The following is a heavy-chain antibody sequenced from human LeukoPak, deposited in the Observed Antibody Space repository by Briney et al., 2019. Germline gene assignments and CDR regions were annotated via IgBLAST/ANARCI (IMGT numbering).Heavy chain of an antibody. Sequence: SETLSLTCTVSGGSMSSHYWSWIRQPPGKGLEWIGYIYYSGSTNYNPSLKSRVTISVDTSKNQFSLKLSSVTAADTAVYYCARESREMATIGTFDYWGQGTLVTVSS. D-gene: IGHD5-24*01. CDR2: IYYSGST. CDR3: ARESREMATIGTFDY. J-gene: IGHJ4*02. CDR1: GGSMSSHY. V-gene: IGHV4-59*11.